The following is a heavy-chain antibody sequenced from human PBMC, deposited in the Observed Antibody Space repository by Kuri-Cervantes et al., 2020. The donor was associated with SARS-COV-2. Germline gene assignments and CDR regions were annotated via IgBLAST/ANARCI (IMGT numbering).Heavy chain of an antibody. D-gene: IGHD3-3*01. CDR1: GYSISSGYY. J-gene: IGHJ4*02. V-gene: IGHV4-38-2*02. CDR2: IYHSGST. CDR3: ARDEGLGSDFWSGYPLV. Sequence: ESLKISCAVSGYSISSGYYWGWIRQPPGKGLEWIGSIYHSGSTYYNPSLKSRVTISVDTSKNQFSLKPSSVTAADTAVYYCARDEGLGSDFWSGYPLVWGQGTLVTVSS.